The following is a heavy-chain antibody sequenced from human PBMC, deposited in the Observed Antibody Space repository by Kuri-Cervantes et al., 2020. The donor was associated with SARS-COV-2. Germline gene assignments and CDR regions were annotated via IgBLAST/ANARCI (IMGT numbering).Heavy chain of an antibody. D-gene: IGHD3-16*01. CDR3: ASLLSGGGAHLYYFYMDA. Sequence: GESLKISCAASGFTFSTYSMTWVRQAPGKGLEWVSSISSSSSQRYYVDSVKSRFTISRDNAKNSLYLQMNSLRAEDTAVYYCASLLSGGGAHLYYFYMDAWGKGTSVTVSS. J-gene: IGHJ6*03. V-gene: IGHV3-21*01. CDR1: GFTFSTYS. CDR2: ISSSSSQR.